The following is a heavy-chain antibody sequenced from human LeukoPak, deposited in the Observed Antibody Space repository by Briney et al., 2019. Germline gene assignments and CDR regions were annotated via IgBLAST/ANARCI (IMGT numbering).Heavy chain of an antibody. CDR3: AKDSEYDFWSGYYSYYYYYGMDV. CDR2: ISYDGSNK. V-gene: IGHV3-30*18. Sequence: GGSLRLSCAAPGFTFSNYGMHWVRQAPGKGLEWVAVISYDGSNKYYADSVKGRFTISRDNSKNTLYLQMNSLRAEDTAVYYCAKDSEYDFWSGYYSYYYYYGMDVWGQGTTVTVSS. CDR1: GFTFSNYG. D-gene: IGHD3-3*01. J-gene: IGHJ6*02.